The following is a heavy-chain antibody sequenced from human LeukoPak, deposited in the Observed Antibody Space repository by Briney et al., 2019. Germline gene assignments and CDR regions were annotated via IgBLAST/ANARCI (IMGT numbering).Heavy chain of an antibody. Sequence: PSETLSLTCGVSGGSITTTNYWSWVRQPPGGGLEWIGEISLAGRTRYNPSLKSRVNISIDESKNHLYLNLAYVTAADTAVYYCSRESGPFCPFGHWGQGTLVAVTS. CDR2: ISLAGRT. D-gene: IGHD1-26*01. CDR1: GGSITTTNY. CDR3: SRESGPFCPFGH. V-gene: IGHV4-4*02. J-gene: IGHJ4*02.